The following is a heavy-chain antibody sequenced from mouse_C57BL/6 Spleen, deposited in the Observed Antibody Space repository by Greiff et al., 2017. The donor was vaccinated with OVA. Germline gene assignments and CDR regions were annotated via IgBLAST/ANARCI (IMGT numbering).Heavy chain of an antibody. J-gene: IGHJ3*01. D-gene: IGHD1-2*01. CDR2: IDPSDSET. CDR1: GYTFTSYW. Sequence: QVQLQQPGAELVRPGSSVKLSCKASGYTFTSYWMPWVKQRPIQGLEWIGNIDPSDSETHYNQKFKDKATLTVDKSSSTAYMQLSSLTSDDSAVYYSARGNHCGSRGFAYWGKGTLVTVSA. V-gene: IGHV1-52*01. CDR3: ARGNHCGSRGFAY.